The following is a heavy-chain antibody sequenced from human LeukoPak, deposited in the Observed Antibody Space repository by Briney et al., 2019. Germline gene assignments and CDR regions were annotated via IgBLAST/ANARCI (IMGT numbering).Heavy chain of an antibody. J-gene: IGHJ4*02. Sequence: ASVKVSCKASGYTFTSLDISWVRQANGQGLEWLGWMNPKNGNTGYAQKFRGRVTMTRSTSINTAYMELSSLTFEDTAVYYCTRSVRNGHIDYWGQGTLVTVSS. CDR1: GYTFTSLD. D-gene: IGHD2-21*01. CDR2: MNPKNGNT. CDR3: TRSVRNGHIDY. V-gene: IGHV1-8*02.